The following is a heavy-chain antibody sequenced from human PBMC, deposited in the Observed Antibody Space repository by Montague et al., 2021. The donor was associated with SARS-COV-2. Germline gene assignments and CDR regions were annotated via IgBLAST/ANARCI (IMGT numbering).Heavy chain of an antibody. CDR2: INHSANT. J-gene: IGHJ3*02. CDR3: ASGIYPSGSYYNRYYYGLNI. D-gene: IGHD3-10*01. Sequence: SETLSLTCAVYGGSLSGYYWSWIRQPPEKGLEWIGEINHSANTKYNPSLKSPVTISIDTSKNQFSLKMTSVTAADTATYYCASGIYPSGSYYNRYYYGLNIWGPGTMVTVSS. CDR1: GGSLSGYY. V-gene: IGHV4-34*01.